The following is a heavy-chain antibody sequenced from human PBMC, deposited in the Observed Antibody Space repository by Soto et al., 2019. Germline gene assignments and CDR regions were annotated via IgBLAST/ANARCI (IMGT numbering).Heavy chain of an antibody. J-gene: IGHJ5*01. Sequence: EVQLLESGGGLAQPGGTLRLSCAASGFTFRNSAMRWVRQAPGKGLEWVSGVSASGGSTSYTSGGTRYYADSVKGRFTISSDNSKNTVDLQMNTLRAEDTAIYYCAKGIYLDWSDPWGQGTLGTVSS. V-gene: IGHV3-23*01. CDR1: GFTFRNSA. CDR3: AKGIYLDWSDP. D-gene: IGHD1-26*01. CDR2: VSASGGSTSYTSGGTR.